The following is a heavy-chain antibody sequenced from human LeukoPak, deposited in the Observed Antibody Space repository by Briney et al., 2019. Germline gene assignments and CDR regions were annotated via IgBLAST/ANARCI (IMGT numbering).Heavy chain of an antibody. CDR1: GFTFRSYS. J-gene: IGHJ4*02. CDR2: ISDNSNYI. V-gene: IGHV3-21*01. Sequence: GGSLSLSCAASGFTFRSYSMNWVRQTPRKGLEWVSSISDNSNYIYYADSVKGRFTISRDNAKNSLYLQMNSLRVEDTAVYYCARDQGDFWGQGTLVTVSS. CDR3: ARDQGDF.